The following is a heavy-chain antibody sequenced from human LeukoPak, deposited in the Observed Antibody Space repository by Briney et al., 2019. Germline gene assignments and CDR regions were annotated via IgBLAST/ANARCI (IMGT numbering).Heavy chain of an antibody. D-gene: IGHD4-11*01. V-gene: IGHV3-23*01. CDR2: IHGAGAVT. Sequence: HPGGSLRLSCAASGFTFSNFGMTWVRQAPGQGLEWVSSIHGAGAVTGYADSVKGRFTTSRDNFENTLYLHMDSLRADDTAVYYCARDPNGDYIGAFDFRGQGTMVTVSS. CDR1: GFTFSNFG. CDR3: ARDPNGDYIGAFDF. J-gene: IGHJ3*01.